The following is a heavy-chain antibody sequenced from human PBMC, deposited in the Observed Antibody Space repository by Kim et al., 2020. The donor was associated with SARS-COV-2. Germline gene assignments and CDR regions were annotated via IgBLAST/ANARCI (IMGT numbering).Heavy chain of an antibody. V-gene: IGHV4-34*01. D-gene: IGHD2-15*01. CDR1: GGSFSGYY. Sequence: SETLSLTCAVYGGSFSGYYWSWIRQPPGKGLEWIGEINHSGSTNYNPSLKSRVTISVDTSKNQFSLKLSSVTAADTAVYYCARGADEGYCSGGSCYGMSGYYGMDVWGQGTTVTVSS. CDR2: INHSGST. J-gene: IGHJ6*02. CDR3: ARGADEGYCSGGSCYGMSGYYGMDV.